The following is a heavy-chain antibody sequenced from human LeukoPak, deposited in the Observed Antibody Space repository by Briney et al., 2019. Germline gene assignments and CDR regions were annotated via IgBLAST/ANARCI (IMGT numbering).Heavy chain of an antibody. Sequence: ASVKVPCKASGYTFTGYYMHWVRQAPGQGLEWMGRINPNSGGTNYAQKFQGRVTMTRDTSISTAYMELSRLRSDDTAVYYCAATPGYYYYGMDVWGQGTTVTVSS. D-gene: IGHD2-15*01. J-gene: IGHJ6*02. CDR3: AATPGYYYYGMDV. CDR1: GYTFTGYY. V-gene: IGHV1-2*06. CDR2: INPNSGGT.